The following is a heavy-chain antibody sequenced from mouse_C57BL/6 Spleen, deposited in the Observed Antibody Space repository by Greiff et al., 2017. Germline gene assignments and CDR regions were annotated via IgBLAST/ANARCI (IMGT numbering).Heavy chain of an antibody. J-gene: IGHJ4*01. V-gene: IGHV1-54*01. CDR2: INPGSGGT. Sequence: VQLQQSGAELVRPGTSVKVSCKASGYAFTNYLIEWVKQRPGQGLAWIGVINPGSGGTNYNEKFKGKATLTADKSSSTAYMQLSSLTSEDSAVYFCACGGYAMDYWGQGTSVTVSS. CDR1: GYAFTNYL. CDR3: ACGGYAMDY. D-gene: IGHD1-1*02.